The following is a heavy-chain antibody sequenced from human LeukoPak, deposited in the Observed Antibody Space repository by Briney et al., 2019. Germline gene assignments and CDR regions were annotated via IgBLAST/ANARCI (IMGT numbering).Heavy chain of an antibody. CDR1: GYTLTSYG. D-gene: IGHD4-17*01. V-gene: IGHV1-18*01. J-gene: IGHJ6*02. CDR2: ISAYNGNT. Sequence: WASVKVSCKASGYTLTSYGISWVRQAPGQGLEWMGWISAYNGNTNYAQELQGRVTMTTDTSTSTAYMELRSLRSDDTAVYYCARTPFTVTRTYYGMDVWGQGTTVTVSS. CDR3: ARTPFTVTRTYYGMDV.